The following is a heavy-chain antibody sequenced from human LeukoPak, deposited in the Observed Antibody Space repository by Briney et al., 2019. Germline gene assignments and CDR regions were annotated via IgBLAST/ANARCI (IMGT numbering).Heavy chain of an antibody. D-gene: IGHD5-12*01. V-gene: IGHV3-53*01. Sequence: PGGSLRLSCAASGFTVSSNHMCWVRQTPGKGLEWVSVIYSGGSTYYLDYVKGRFTISRDNSKNTLYLQMNSLRAEDTAVYYCARSGSDYYGMDVWGQGTTVTVSS. CDR1: GFTVSSNH. CDR2: IYSGGST. CDR3: ARSGSDYYGMDV. J-gene: IGHJ6*02.